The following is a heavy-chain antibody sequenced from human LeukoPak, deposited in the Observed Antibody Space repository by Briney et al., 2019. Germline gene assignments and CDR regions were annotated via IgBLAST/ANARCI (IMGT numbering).Heavy chain of an antibody. CDR3: ASGFTFPNWFDP. CDR1: GFTVSSNY. J-gene: IGHJ5*02. Sequence: GGSLRLSCAASGFTVSSNYMSWVRQAPGKGLEWVSVIYSGGSTYYADSVKGRFTISRDNSKNTLYLQMNSLRAEDTAVYYCASGFTFPNWFDPWGQGTLVTVSS. CDR2: IYSGGST. V-gene: IGHV3-53*01. D-gene: IGHD3-3*02.